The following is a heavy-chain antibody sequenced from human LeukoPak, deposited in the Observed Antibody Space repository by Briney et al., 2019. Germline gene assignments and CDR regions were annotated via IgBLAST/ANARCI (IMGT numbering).Heavy chain of an antibody. CDR3: ARVKSRDTIFGVVNFFDY. CDR1: GYTFTGYY. CDR2: INPNSGGT. J-gene: IGHJ4*02. D-gene: IGHD3-3*01. V-gene: IGHV1-2*02. Sequence: ASVKVSCKASGYTFTGYYMHWVRQAPGQGLEWMGWINPNSGGTNYAQKFQGRVTMTRDTSISTAYMELSRLRSEDTAVYYCARVKSRDTIFGVVNFFDYWGQGTLVTVSS.